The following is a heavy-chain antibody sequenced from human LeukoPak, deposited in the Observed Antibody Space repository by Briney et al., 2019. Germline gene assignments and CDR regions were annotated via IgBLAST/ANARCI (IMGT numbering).Heavy chain of an antibody. CDR1: GFTFSSYA. Sequence: GGSLRLSCAASGFTFSSYAMSWVRQAPGKGLEWVSVISGSGGSTYYADSVRGRFTISRDNSKNTLYLQMNSLRAEDTAVYYCAKVRYDSSGYQSPYFDYWGQGILVTVSS. V-gene: IGHV3-23*01. J-gene: IGHJ4*02. CDR3: AKVRYDSSGYQSPYFDY. D-gene: IGHD3-22*01. CDR2: ISGSGGST.